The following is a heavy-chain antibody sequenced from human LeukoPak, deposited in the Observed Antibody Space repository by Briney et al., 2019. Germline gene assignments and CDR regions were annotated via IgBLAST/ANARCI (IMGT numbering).Heavy chain of an antibody. J-gene: IGHJ5*02. CDR1: GGSISSGGYY. CDR2: IYYSGST. CDR3: ARYDIVATNWFDL. Sequence: SQTLSLTCTVSGGSISSGGYYWSWIRQHPGKGLEWIGYIYYSGSTYYNPSLKSRVTISVDTSKNQFSLKLSSVTAADTAVYYCARYDIVATNWFDLWGQGTLVTVSS. V-gene: IGHV4-31*03. D-gene: IGHD5-12*01.